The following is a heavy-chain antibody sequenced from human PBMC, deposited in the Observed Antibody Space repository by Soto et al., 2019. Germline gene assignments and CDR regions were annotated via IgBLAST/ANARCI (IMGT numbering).Heavy chain of an antibody. J-gene: IGHJ6*02. V-gene: IGHV1-3*01. D-gene: IGHD3-9*01. CDR1: GYTSTGYA. CDR2: INAGNGNP. CDR3: ARDRGEYYDILTGYTPYYYYYGMDV. Sequence: ASVKVSCKASGYTSTGYAMHWVRQAPGQRLEWMGWINAGNGNPKYSQKFQGRVTITRDTSASTAYMELSSLRSEDTAVYYCARDRGEYYDILTGYTPYYYYYGMDVWGQGTTVTVSS.